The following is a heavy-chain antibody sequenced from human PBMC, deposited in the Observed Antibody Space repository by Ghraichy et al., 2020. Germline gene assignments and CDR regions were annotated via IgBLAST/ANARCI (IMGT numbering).Heavy chain of an antibody. CDR1: GGTFSSYA. Sequence: SVKVSCKASGGTFSSYAISWVRQAPGQGLEWMGGIIPIFGTANYAQKFQGRVTITADESTSTAYMELSSLRSEDTAVYYCASMISSSAGEYWYFDLWGRGTLVTVSS. D-gene: IGHD6-6*01. V-gene: IGHV1-69*13. J-gene: IGHJ2*01. CDR3: ASMISSSAGEYWYFDL. CDR2: IIPIFGTA.